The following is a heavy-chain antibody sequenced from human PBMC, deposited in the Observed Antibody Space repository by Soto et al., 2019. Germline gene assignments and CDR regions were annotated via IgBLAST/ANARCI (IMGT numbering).Heavy chain of an antibody. V-gene: IGHV5-51*01. Sequence: XESLMISCQGSGYLCADYWIGWVRQMPGKGLEWVEIIYPGDSDTRYSPSFQGHVTITVDKSTNTAYFQWTTLRASDTAMYYCARHNSNFRDYSYAMDVWGQGTRVTVSS. CDR1: GYLCADYW. J-gene: IGHJ6*02. CDR3: ARHNSNFRDYSYAMDV. D-gene: IGHD4-4*01. CDR2: IYPGDSDT.